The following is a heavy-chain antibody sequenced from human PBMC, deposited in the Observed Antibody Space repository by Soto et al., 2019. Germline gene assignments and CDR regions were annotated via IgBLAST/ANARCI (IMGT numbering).Heavy chain of an antibody. V-gene: IGHV3-23*01. J-gene: IGHJ4*02. CDR2: ISAST. CDR1: GFTVSSYA. D-gene: IGHD6-13*01. Sequence: EMQLLESGGGLVQPGGSLRLSCAASGFTVSSYALNWVRQAPGKGLEWVSGISASTYYADSVKGRFTISRDTSKNTLYLQMNSLRAEDTAMYFCAIRMYSTRWYYLDYWGQGTLVTVSS. CDR3: AIRMYSTRWYYLDY.